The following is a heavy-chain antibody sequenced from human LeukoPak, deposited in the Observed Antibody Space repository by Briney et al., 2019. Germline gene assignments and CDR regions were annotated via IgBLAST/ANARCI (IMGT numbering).Heavy chain of an antibody. V-gene: IGHV3-23*01. CDR1: GLVFGKYA. D-gene: IGHD5-12*01. CDR2: ISDDSSFT. Sequence: GGSLRLSCAAPGLVFGKYAMAWVRQAPGKGLECVSIISDDSSFTYYLDSVKGRSTNFRDNSKNTLYLHMNSLKAEDTAVYYCAKGRCSGPGCDSFDYWGQGTLVTVSS. J-gene: IGHJ4*02. CDR3: AKGRCSGPGCDSFDY.